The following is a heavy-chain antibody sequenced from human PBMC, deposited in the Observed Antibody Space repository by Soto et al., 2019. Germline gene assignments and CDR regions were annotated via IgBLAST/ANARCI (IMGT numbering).Heavy chain of an antibody. J-gene: IGHJ6*03. CDR3: ARDRGVAGTRIYYYYYYMDV. V-gene: IGHV1-18*01. CDR2: ISAYNGNT. CDR1: GYTFTSYG. D-gene: IGHD6-19*01. Sequence: ASVKVSCKASGYTFTSYGISWVRQAPGQGLEWMGWISAYNGNTNYAQKLQGRVTMTTDTSTSTAYMELRSLRSDDTAVYYCARDRGVAGTRIYYYYYYMDVWGKGTTVTVSS.